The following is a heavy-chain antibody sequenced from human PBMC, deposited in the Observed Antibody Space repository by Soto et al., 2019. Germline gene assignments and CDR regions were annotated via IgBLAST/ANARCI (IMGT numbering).Heavy chain of an antibody. CDR1: GYTFSNYG. CDR2: ISLYSDGT. Sequence: QVRLVQSGGEVKRPGASVKVSCKTPGYTFSNYGITWVRQAPGQPLEWLGWISLYSDGTNYAQKFQGRVSMTTDTSTTTAYMEMRSLRSDDTAVYYCARVVPGAEAWFGPWGQGTLVTVSS. J-gene: IGHJ5*02. D-gene: IGHD2-2*01. V-gene: IGHV1-18*01. CDR3: ARVVPGAEAWFGP.